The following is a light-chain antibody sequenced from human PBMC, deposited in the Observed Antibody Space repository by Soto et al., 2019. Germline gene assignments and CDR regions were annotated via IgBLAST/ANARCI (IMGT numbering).Light chain of an antibody. CDR1: QSISSD. Sequence: ETVLTQSPATLSVSPGERATLSCRARQSISSDLAWYQYKPGQAPRLLIYRASTTATGIPVRFSGSGSGTEFTLTISSLQSEDFAVYYCQQYNNWPRTLGQGTKLEIK. J-gene: IGKJ2*01. CDR2: RAS. CDR3: QQYNNWPRT. V-gene: IGKV3-15*01.